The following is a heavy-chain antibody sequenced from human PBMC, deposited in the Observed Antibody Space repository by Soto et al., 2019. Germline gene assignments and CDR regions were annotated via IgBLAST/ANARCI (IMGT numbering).Heavy chain of an antibody. Sequence: SETLSLTCTVSGGSISGYYWSWVRQPAGKGLEWVGRIYSDGTTNYSPSLKSRVTMSLDTSKDQFSLHLNSVTAADTAVYYCSRVGCSNSKCYTRGMGVWGQGTTVTVSS. CDR1: GGSISGYY. V-gene: IGHV4-4*07. CDR3: SRVGCSNSKCYTRGMGV. J-gene: IGHJ6*02. D-gene: IGHD2-2*01. CDR2: IYSDGTT.